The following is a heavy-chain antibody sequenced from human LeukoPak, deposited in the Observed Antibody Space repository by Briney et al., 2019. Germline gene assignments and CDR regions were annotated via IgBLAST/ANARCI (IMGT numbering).Heavy chain of an antibody. Sequence: ASVKVSCKASGYTFTSYYMRWVRQAPGQGLEWMGIINPSGGSTSYAQKFQGRVTMTRDTSTSTVYMELSSLRSEDTAVYYCAREGDGQQLGNNWFDPWGQGTLVTVSS. CDR1: GYTFTSYY. V-gene: IGHV1-46*01. D-gene: IGHD6-13*01. J-gene: IGHJ5*02. CDR3: AREGDGQQLGNNWFDP. CDR2: INPSGGST.